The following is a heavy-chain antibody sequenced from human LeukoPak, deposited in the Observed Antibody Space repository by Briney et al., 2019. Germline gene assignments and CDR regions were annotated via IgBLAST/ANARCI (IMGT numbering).Heavy chain of an antibody. Sequence: TGGSLRLSCAASGFTFSDYYMSWIRQAPGKGLEWVSYISSSGSTIYYADSVKGRFTISRDNAKNSLYLQMNSLRAEDTAVYYCARLHPYGDYVDYWGQGTLVTVSS. J-gene: IGHJ4*02. D-gene: IGHD4-17*01. CDR1: GFTFSDYY. CDR2: ISSSGSTI. V-gene: IGHV3-11*04. CDR3: ARLHPYGDYVDY.